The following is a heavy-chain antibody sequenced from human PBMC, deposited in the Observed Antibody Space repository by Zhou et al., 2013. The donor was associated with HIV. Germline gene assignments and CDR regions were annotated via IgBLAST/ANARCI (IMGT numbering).Heavy chain of an antibody. Sequence: QVQLVQSGAEVKKPGSSVKVSCKASGGTFSSYAIHWVRQAPGQGLEWMGRTIPIFGPTNYAQKFQGRVTITADESTNTAYMELSSLKSEDTAVYYCVRDVGPSYYFDYWGQGNPSHRLL. CDR2: TIPIFGPT. J-gene: IGHJ4*02. D-gene: IGHD1-26*01. CDR1: GGTFSSYA. CDR3: VRDVGPSYYFDY. V-gene: IGHV1-69*12.